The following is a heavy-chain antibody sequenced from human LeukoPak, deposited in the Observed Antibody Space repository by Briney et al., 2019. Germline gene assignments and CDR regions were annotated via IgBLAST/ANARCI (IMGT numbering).Heavy chain of an antibody. D-gene: IGHD1-26*01. V-gene: IGHV3-23*01. J-gene: IGHJ4*02. CDR3: AKDVAGSYFTRLGVNFDY. CDR2: ISGSGGST. Sequence: QPGRSLRLSCAASGFTFSSYAMSWVRQAPGKGLEWVSAISGSGGSTYYADSVKGRFTISRDNSKNTLYLQMNSLRAEDTAIYYCAKDVAGSYFTRLGVNFDYWGQGTLVTVSS. CDR1: GFTFSSYA.